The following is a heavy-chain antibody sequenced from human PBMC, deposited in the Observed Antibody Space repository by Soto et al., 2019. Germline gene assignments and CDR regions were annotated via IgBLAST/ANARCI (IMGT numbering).Heavy chain of an antibody. V-gene: IGHV4-4*02. CDR2: IYHSGST. Sequence: QVQLQESGPGLVKPSGTLSLTCAVSGGSISSSNWWSWVRQPPGKGLEWIGEIYHSGSTNYNPSHKSRVTISVDKSQNQFSLQLSSVTAADTAVYYCARRTPLLMITFGGPLDYWGQGTLVTVSS. CDR3: ARRTPLLMITFGGPLDY. J-gene: IGHJ4*02. D-gene: IGHD3-16*01. CDR1: GGSISSSNW.